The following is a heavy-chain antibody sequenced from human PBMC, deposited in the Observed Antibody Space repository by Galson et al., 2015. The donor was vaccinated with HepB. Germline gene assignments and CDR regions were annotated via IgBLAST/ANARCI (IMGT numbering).Heavy chain of an antibody. Sequence: SLRLSCAASGFTVSSNYMSWVRQAPGKGLEWVSVIYSGGSTYYADSVKGRFTISRDNSKNTLYLQMNSLRAEDTAVYYCAREGGYSYGPGAFDIWGQGTMVTVSS. D-gene: IGHD5-18*01. V-gene: IGHV3-66*02. J-gene: IGHJ3*02. CDR1: GFTVSSNY. CDR2: IYSGGST. CDR3: AREGGYSYGPGAFDI.